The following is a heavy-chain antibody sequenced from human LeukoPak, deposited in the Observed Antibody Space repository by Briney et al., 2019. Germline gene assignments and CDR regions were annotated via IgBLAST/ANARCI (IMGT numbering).Heavy chain of an antibody. V-gene: IGHV1-69*13. CDR1: GGTFSSYA. CDR3: ARDAPSVAAAGTPNYWFDP. Sequence: ASVKVSCKASGGTFSSYAISWVRQAPGQGLEWMGGIIPIFGTANYAQKFQGGVTITADESTSTAYMELSSLRSEDTAVYYCARDAPSVAAAGTPNYWFDPWGQGTLVTVSS. J-gene: IGHJ5*02. CDR2: IIPIFGTA. D-gene: IGHD6-13*01.